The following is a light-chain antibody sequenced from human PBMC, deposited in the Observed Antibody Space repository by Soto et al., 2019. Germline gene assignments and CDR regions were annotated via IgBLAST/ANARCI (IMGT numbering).Light chain of an antibody. Sequence: QSVLTQSPSASGTPGQRVTISCSGQNSNIGTYYAYWYQHLPGAAPKLLIYSTNLRPSGVPDRFSGSKSGTSASLAISGLRAEDEGRYYCASWDVSLSGWVFGGGTKLTVL. V-gene: IGLV1-47*02. CDR3: ASWDVSLSGWV. CDR2: STN. CDR1: NSNIGTYY. J-gene: IGLJ3*02.